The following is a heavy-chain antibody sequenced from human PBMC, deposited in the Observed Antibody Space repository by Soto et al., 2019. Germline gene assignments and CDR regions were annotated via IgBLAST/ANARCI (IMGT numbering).Heavy chain of an antibody. CDR3: TRDRTYFTIFGVVILNDAFDI. CDR1: GFTFGDYA. D-gene: IGHD3-3*01. V-gene: IGHV3-49*03. CDR2: IRSKAYGGTT. Sequence: GGSLRLSCTASGFTFGDYAMSWFRQAPGKGLEWVGFIRSKAYGGTTEYAASVKGRFTISRDDSKSIAYLQMNSLKTEDTAVYYCTRDRTYFTIFGVVILNDAFDIWGQGTMVTVSS. J-gene: IGHJ3*02.